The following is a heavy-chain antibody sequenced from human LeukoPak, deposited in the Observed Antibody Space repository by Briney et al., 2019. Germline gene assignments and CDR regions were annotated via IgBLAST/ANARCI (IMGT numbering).Heavy chain of an antibody. J-gene: IGHJ6*03. V-gene: IGHV1-69*01. Sequence: GSSVKVSCKASGGTFNGYGLTWVRQAPGHGLEWMGGIIPISGTPSYAQKFHGRVIITADDSTATAYMEMRSLRSEDTAVYYCARGQQIILPGFYFYYQMDVWGKGTTVTASS. CDR1: GGTFNGYG. CDR3: ARGQQIILPGFYFYYQMDV. D-gene: IGHD3-9*01. CDR2: IIPISGTP.